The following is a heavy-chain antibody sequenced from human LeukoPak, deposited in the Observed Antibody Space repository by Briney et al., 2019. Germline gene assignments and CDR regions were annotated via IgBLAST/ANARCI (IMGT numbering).Heavy chain of an antibody. V-gene: IGHV3-48*04. CDR3: AREAVSGWYLMNDY. Sequence: GGSLRLSCAASGFTFSSYSMNWDRQAPGKGLDWDSYISSSSRTIYYADSVKGRFTISRDNAKNSPYLQMNSLRAEDTAVYYCAREAVSGWYLMNDYWGQGTLVTVSS. CDR2: ISSSSRTI. CDR1: GFTFSSYS. D-gene: IGHD6-19*01. J-gene: IGHJ4*02.